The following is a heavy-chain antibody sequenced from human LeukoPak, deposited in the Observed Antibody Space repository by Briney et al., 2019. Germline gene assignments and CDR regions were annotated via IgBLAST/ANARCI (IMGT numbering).Heavy chain of an antibody. V-gene: IGHV3-23*01. Sequence: GGSLRLSCAASGFTFSTFVMSWVRQAPGKRLEWVSDISEGGGSTSYADSVKGRLTISRDNSKNTLFLQMNSLRAEDTAVYYCARGAGYGTYDYWGQGTLVTVSS. CDR2: ISEGGGST. CDR1: GFTFSTFV. D-gene: IGHD2-15*01. J-gene: IGHJ4*02. CDR3: ARGAGYGTYDY.